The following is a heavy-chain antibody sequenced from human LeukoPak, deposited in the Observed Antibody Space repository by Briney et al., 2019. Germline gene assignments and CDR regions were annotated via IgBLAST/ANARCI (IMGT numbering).Heavy chain of an antibody. D-gene: IGHD2-2*01. J-gene: IGHJ5*02. CDR3: VRVRYCSSTNCHGGWFDP. Sequence: GSLRLFCAASGFGFSNYEMNWVRQAPGEGLEWVSYISPSGGTITYADSVKGRFTISRDNAKNSLYLQMNSLGAEDTAVYYCVRVRYCSSTNCHGGWFDPWGQGTLVTVSS. V-gene: IGHV3-48*03. CDR1: GFGFSNYE. CDR2: ISPSGGTI.